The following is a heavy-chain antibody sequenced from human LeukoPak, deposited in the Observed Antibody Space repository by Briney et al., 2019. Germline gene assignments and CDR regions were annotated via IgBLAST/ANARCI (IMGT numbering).Heavy chain of an antibody. V-gene: IGHV3-7*01. Sequence: GGSLRLSCAASGFTFSTYWMTWVRQAPGKGLEWVANINRDASEKNYVDSVKGRFTISRDNAKNSLYLQMNNLRAEDTAVYYCAPYFPDRGSWGQGTLVTVSS. CDR2: INRDASEK. CDR1: GFTFSTYW. J-gene: IGHJ5*02. D-gene: IGHD2/OR15-2a*01. CDR3: APYFPDRGS.